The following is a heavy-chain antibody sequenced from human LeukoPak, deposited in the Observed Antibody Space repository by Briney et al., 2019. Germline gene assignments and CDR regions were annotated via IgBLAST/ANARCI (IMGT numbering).Heavy chain of an antibody. J-gene: IGHJ4*02. D-gene: IGHD2-2*01. Sequence: GGSLRLSCAASGFTFSSYSMNWVRQAPGKGLEWVSYISSASGSIYYADSVKGRFTISKDNAKNSLFLQMNSLRAEDTAVYYCARLPAYCSSTSCYYDYWGQGTLVTVSS. CDR1: GFTFSSYS. CDR2: ISSASGSI. CDR3: ARLPAYCSSTSCYYDY. V-gene: IGHV3-48*04.